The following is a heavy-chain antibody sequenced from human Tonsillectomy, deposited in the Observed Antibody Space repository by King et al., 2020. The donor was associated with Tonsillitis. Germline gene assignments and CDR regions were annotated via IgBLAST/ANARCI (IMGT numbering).Heavy chain of an antibody. V-gene: IGHV4-34*01. Sequence: VQLQQWGAGLLKPSETLSLTCAVYGGSFSGYYWSWIRQPPGKGLEWIGEINHSGSTNYNPSLKSRVTLSVDTSKNQFSLKLKSVTAADTAVYYCVRSSTYYYVKWGFDPWGQGTLVTVSS. CDR3: VRSSTYYYVKWGFDP. J-gene: IGHJ5*02. D-gene: IGHD3-10*02. CDR1: GGSFSGYY. CDR2: INHSGST.